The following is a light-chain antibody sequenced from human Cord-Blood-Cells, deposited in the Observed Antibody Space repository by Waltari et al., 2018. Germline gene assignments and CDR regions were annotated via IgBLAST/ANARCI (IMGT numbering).Light chain of an antibody. Sequence: SYELTQPPSVSVSPGQTASITCSGDKLGDKYACWYQQKPGQSPGLVIEQDSKRPSGIPERFSGSNSGNTATLTISGTQAMDEADYYCQAWDSSTKVFGGGTKLTVL. J-gene: IGLJ3*02. CDR3: QAWDSSTKV. CDR1: KLGDKY. V-gene: IGLV3-1*01. CDR2: QDS.